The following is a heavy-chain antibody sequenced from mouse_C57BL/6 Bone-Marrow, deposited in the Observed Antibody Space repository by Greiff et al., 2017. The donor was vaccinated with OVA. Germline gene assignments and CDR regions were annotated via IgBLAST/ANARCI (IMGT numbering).Heavy chain of an antibody. D-gene: IGHD2-4*01. CDR1: GYTFTSYW. V-gene: IGHV1-64*01. Sequence: QVQLQQPGAELVKPGASVKLSCKASGYTFTSYWMHWVEQRPGQGLEWIGMIHPNSGSTNYNEKFKSKATLTVDKSSSTAYMQLSSLTSEDSAVYYCARADYDYDGPWFAYWGQGTLVTVSA. CDR3: ARADYDYDGPWFAY. CDR2: IHPNSGST. J-gene: IGHJ3*01.